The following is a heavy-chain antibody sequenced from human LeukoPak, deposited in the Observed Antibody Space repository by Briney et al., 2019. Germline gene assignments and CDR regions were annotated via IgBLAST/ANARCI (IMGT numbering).Heavy chain of an antibody. J-gene: IGHJ4*02. CDR2: INPDGGAT. CDR1: GFTFSAYW. D-gene: IGHD4-17*01. CDR3: ARLFRGVTTFDN. V-gene: IGHV3-7*01. Sequence: GGSLRLSCVGSGFTFSAYWMSWVRQGPGKGLDWVASINPDGGATRYVDSVRGRFTISRDNAQNSLYLQMNSLSAEDTAVYYCARLFRGVTTFDNWGQGSLVTVSS.